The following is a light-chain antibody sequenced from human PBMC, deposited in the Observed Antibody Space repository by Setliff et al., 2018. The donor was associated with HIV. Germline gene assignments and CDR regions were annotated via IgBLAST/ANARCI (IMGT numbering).Light chain of an antibody. CDR3: SSYTSSSALAV. CDR2: EVS. CDR1: SSDVGGYNY. Sequence: QSVLTQPASVSGSPGQSITISCTGTSSDVGGYNYVSWYQQHPGTAPKLMIYEVSNRPSGVSNRFSGSKSGNTASLTISGLQAEDEADYYCSSYTSSSALAVFGTGTKVTV. J-gene: IGLJ1*01. V-gene: IGLV2-14*01.